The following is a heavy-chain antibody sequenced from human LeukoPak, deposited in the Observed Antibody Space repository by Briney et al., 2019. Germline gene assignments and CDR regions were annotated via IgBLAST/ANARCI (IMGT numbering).Heavy chain of an antibody. V-gene: IGHV3-33*01. Sequence: PGGSLRLSCAASGFTFSSYGMHWVRQDPGKGLEWVAVIWYDGSNKYYADSVKGRFTISRDNSKNTLYLQMNSLRAEDTAVYYCARVWGSSGLDYWGQGTLVTVSS. D-gene: IGHD6-19*01. CDR2: IWYDGSNK. J-gene: IGHJ4*02. CDR3: ARVWGSSGLDY. CDR1: GFTFSSYG.